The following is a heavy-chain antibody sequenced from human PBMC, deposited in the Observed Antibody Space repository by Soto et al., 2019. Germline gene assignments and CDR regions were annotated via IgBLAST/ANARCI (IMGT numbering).Heavy chain of an antibody. D-gene: IGHD2-15*01. CDR2: IYYSGST. J-gene: IGHJ4*02. Sequence: PSETLSLTCTVSGGSVSSGSYYWSWIRQPPGKGLEWIGYIYYSGSTNYNPSLKSRVTISVDTSKNQFSLKLSSVTAADTAVYYCARESPYCSGGSCYGGIDYWGQGTLVTVS. CDR1: GGSVSSGSYY. CDR3: ARESPYCSGGSCYGGIDY. V-gene: IGHV4-61*01.